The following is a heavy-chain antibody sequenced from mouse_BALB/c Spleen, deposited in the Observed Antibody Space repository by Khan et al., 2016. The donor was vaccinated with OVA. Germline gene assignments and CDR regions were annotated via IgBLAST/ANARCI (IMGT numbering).Heavy chain of an antibody. CDR3: AKIFYGNSYAMDY. Sequence: QVQLQQSGPELVKPGASVKMSCKASGYTFTDYDIRWVKQRTGQGLEWIGEIYPGSGSTYYNEKFKGKATLTADKSSNTAYIQLSSLTSEDSAVYFCAKIFYGNSYAMDYWGQGTAVPVSP. CDR2: IYPGSGST. CDR1: GYTFTDYD. J-gene: IGHJ4*01. D-gene: IGHD2-1*01. V-gene: IGHV1-77*01.